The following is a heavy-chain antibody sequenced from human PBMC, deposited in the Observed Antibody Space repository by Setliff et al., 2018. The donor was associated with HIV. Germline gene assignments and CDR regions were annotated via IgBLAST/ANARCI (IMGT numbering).Heavy chain of an antibody. J-gene: IGHJ4*02. CDR1: GFTFSTYG. V-gene: IGHV3-30*18. D-gene: IGHD3-22*01. CDR2: ISFDGSDE. CDR3: AKGSTYNYDSSGYYFDY. Sequence: GGSLRLSCAVSGFTFSTYGMHWVRQAPGKGLEWVALISFDGSDEYYADSVKGRFTISRDNSKNMVYLQMNSLRAEDTAVYYCAKGSTYNYDSSGYYFDYWSQGTLVTVSS.